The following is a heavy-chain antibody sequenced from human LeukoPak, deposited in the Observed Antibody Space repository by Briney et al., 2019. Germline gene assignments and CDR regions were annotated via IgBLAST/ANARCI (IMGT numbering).Heavy chain of an antibody. J-gene: IGHJ3*02. CDR1: GFTFSSYA. CDR3: GKDPNGDYVGAFDM. CDR2: ISGSGGRT. Sequence: GGSLRLSCAASGFTFSSYAMSWVRQAPGKGLEWVSAISGSGGRTYYADSVKGRFTISRDNSKNTLFLQVNSLRAEDTAVYYCGKDPNGDYVGAFDMWGRGTMVTVSS. V-gene: IGHV3-23*01. D-gene: IGHD4-17*01.